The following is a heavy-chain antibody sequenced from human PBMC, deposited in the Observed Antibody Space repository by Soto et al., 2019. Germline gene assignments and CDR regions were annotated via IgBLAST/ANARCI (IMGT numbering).Heavy chain of an antibody. V-gene: IGHV1-2*02. CDR2: INNGGGT. D-gene: IGHD3-9*01. J-gene: IGHJ5*02. CDR1: QYTLTNFY. Sequence: GASVKVSCKASQYTLTNFYLHWVRQAPGQRPEWMGWINNGGGTIYAQKFQGRLTMTRDTSITTAYMELSRLTSDDTAFYYCATSIDWSPLLDHWGPGTLVTVSS. CDR3: ATSIDWSPLLDH.